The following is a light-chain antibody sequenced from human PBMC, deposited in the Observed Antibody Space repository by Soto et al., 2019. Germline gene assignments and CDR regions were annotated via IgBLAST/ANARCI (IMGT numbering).Light chain of an antibody. V-gene: IGLV2-14*01. CDR3: ASLTTTNFV. J-gene: IGLJ1*01. Sequence: QSALTQPASVSGSPGQSITISCTGTSSDVGAYNLVSWYQHLPDKAPKLIISEVTNRPSGVSDRFSGSKSGNTASLTISGLQAEDEADYYCASLTTTNFVFGSGPKLTVL. CDR1: SSDVGAYNL. CDR2: EVT.